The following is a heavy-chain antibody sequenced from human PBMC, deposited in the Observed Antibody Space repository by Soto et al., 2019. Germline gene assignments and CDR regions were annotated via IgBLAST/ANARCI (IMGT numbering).Heavy chain of an antibody. CDR2: IRSKAYGGTT. J-gene: IGHJ5*02. V-gene: IGHV3-49*04. Sequence: GGSLRLSCTASGFTFGDYAMSWVRQAPGKGLEWVGFIRSKAYGGTTEYAASVKGRFTISRDDSKSIAYLQMNSLKTEDTAVYYCTRVYYGSGSYYNVAWFDPWGQGTLVTVSS. CDR3: TRVYYGSGSYYNVAWFDP. D-gene: IGHD3-10*01. CDR1: GFTFGDYA.